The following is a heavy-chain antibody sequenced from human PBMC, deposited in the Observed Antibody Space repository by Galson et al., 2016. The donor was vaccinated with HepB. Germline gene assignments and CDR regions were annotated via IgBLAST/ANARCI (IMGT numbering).Heavy chain of an antibody. Sequence: SLRLSCAASGFTFSTYSMNWVRQAPGKGLEWVSYISSGSSTTYYADSVKGRFTNSRDNAKNSLYLQMNSLRDEGTAVYYCATRNYSSLDHWGQGTLVTVSS. J-gene: IGHJ4*02. CDR1: GFTFSTYS. CDR3: ATRNYSSLDH. V-gene: IGHV3-48*02. D-gene: IGHD6-13*01. CDR2: ISSGSSTT.